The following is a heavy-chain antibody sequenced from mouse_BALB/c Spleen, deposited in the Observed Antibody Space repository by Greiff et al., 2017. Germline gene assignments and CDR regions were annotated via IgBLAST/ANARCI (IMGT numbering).Heavy chain of an antibody. J-gene: IGHJ4*01. D-gene: IGHD2-2*01. V-gene: IGHV7-3*02. CDR3: AVYGYSMDY. CDR2: IRNKANGYTT. CDR1: GFTFTDYY. Sequence: EVQVVESGGGLVQPGGSLRLSCATSGFTFTDYYMSWVRQPPGKALEWLGFIRNKANGYTTEYSASVKGRFTISRDNSQSILYLQMNTLRAEDSATYYCAVYGYSMDYWGQGTSVTVSS.